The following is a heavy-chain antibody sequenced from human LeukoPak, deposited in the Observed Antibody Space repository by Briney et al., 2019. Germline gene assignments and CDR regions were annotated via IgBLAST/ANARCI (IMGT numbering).Heavy chain of an antibody. CDR2: MNPDSGNI. V-gene: IGHV1-8*01. J-gene: IGHJ3*02. D-gene: IGHD5-12*01. Sequence: ASVKVSCKASGYTFSKYDINWVRQATGQGLEWMGWMNPDSGNIGYAQKFQGRVTMTRNTSITTAYMELSSLRFEDTAVYYCARDRRGGYALDAFDIWGQGTMVTVSS. CDR3: ARDRRGGYALDAFDI. CDR1: GYTFSKYD.